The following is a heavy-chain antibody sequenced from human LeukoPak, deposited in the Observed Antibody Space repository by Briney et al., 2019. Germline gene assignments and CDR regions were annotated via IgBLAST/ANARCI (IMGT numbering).Heavy chain of an antibody. CDR1: GFIFSRFS. J-gene: IGHJ4*02. CDR3: TTYGRSGYRGYF. Sequence: PGGSLRLSCAASGFIFSRFSISWVRQAPGKGLEWVSYIDGPASNIYYADSVKGRFTISRDNDKYSVHLQMSSLRAEDTGVYYCTTYGRSGYRGYFWGQGALVTVSS. CDR2: IDGPASNI. V-gene: IGHV3-48*04. D-gene: IGHD5-12*01.